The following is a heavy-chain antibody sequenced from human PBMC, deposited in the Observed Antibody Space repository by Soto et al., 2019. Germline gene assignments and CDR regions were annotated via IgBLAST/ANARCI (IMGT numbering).Heavy chain of an antibody. Sequence: SETLSLTCAVSGGSISSSNLWSWVRQPPGKGLEWIGDIYYSGSTNYNPSLKSRVTISVDTSKNQFSLKLSSVTAADTAVYYCARRWGRTFDYWGQGTLVTVSS. J-gene: IGHJ4*02. CDR3: ARRWGRTFDY. CDR2: IYYSGST. V-gene: IGHV4-4*02. D-gene: IGHD7-27*01. CDR1: GGSISSSNL.